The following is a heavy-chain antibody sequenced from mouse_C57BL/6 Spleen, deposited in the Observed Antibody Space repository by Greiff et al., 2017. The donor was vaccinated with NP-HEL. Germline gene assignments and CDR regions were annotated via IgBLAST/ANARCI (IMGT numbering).Heavy chain of an antibody. CDR3: AREGGYGGVFAY. V-gene: IGHV1-26*01. CDR2: INPNNGGT. Sequence: EVQLQQSGPELVKPGASVKISCKASGYTFTDYYMNWVKQSHGKSLEWIGDINPNNGGTSYNQKFKGKATLTVDKSSSTAYMELGSLTSEDSAVYYWAREGGYGGVFAYWGQGTLVTVAA. D-gene: IGHD1-2*01. J-gene: IGHJ3*01. CDR1: GYTFTDYY.